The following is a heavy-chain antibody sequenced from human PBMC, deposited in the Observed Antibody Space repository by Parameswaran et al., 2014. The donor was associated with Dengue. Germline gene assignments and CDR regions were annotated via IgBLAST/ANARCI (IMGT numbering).Heavy chain of an antibody. CDR2: IYYSGST. V-gene: IGHV4-59*08. CDR3: ARGGSSSSLYYYYYYGMDV. D-gene: IGHD6-6*01. CDR1: GGSISSYY. J-gene: IGHJ6*02. Sequence: SETLSLTCTVSGGSISSYYWSWIRQPPGKGLEWIGYIYYSGSTNYNPSLKSRVTISVDTSKNQFSLKLSSVTAADTAVYYCARGGSSSSLYYYYYYGMDVWGQGTTVTVSS.